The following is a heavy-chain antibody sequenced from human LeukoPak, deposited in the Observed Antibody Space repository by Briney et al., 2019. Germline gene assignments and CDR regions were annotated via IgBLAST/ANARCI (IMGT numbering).Heavy chain of an antibody. V-gene: IGHV3-21*01. J-gene: IGHJ4*02. CDR1: GFTFSSYA. CDR3: ARGPHGGFVIIPTEF. D-gene: IGHD3-3*01. Sequence: GGSLRLSCAASGFTFSSYAMNWVRQAPGKGLEWVSSIDSSSSYIYYADSVKGRFTISRANAKNSLFLQMNSLRAEDTAVYYCARGPHGGFVIIPTEFWGQGTLVAVSS. CDR2: IDSSSSYI.